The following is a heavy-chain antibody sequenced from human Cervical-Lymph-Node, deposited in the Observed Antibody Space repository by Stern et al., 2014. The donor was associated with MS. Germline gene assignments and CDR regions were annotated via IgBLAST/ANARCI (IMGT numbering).Heavy chain of an antibody. Sequence: VQLVESGAEVKRPGSSGKVSCTASGGSFGNHAISWVRQVPGQWLEWVGSIMPVFGVPNTAQRLQCRVTFTADKSTATAYMELNSLRYEDTAVYYCAREGGDFGQLQFVLDIWGQGTLITVSS. J-gene: IGHJ3*01. CDR1: GGSFGNHA. CDR3: AREGGDFGQLQFVLDI. CDR2: IMPVFGVP. V-gene: IGHV1-69*09. D-gene: IGHD5-24*01.